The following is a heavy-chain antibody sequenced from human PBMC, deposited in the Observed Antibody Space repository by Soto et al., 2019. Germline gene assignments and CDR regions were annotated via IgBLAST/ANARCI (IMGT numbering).Heavy chain of an antibody. CDR2: IKGDEVTT. V-gene: IGHV3-74*01. J-gene: IGHJ4*02. D-gene: IGHD4-17*01. Sequence: PGGSLRLSCAASGFTFSNYWIHWVRQAPGKGLVWVSRIKGDEVTTNYADSVKGRFTISRDNAKNTVFPQMHSLRAEDTALYYCARGLYGAYGQDFWGQGILVTVSS. CDR1: GFTFSNYW. CDR3: ARGLYGAYGQDF.